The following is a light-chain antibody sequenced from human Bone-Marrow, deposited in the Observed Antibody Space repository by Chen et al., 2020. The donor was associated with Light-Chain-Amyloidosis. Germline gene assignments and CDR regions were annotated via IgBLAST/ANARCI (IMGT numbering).Light chain of an antibody. J-gene: IGLJ3*02. CDR1: NIVSTS. V-gene: IGLV3-21*02. CDR3: QVWDRSSDRPV. Sequence: SYVLTQPSSVSVAPGQTATIACGGNNIVSTSVHWYQQTPGQAPLLVVYDDSDRPSGIPERLTGSNSGNTATLTVNRVEAGDEAYYYCQVWDRSSDRPVFGGGTKLTVL. CDR2: DDS.